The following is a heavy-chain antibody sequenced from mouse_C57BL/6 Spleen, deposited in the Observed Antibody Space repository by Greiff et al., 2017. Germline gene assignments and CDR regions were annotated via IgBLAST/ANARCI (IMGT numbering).Heavy chain of an antibody. Sequence: VQLQQSGAELVEPGASVKISCKASGYTFTDYYINWVKQRPGQGLEWIGKIGPGSGSTYYNEKFKGKATLTADKSASTAYMQLSSLTSEDSAVYFCARCYYGTYYAMDYWGQGTSVTVSS. D-gene: IGHD1-1*01. J-gene: IGHJ4*01. CDR2: IGPGSGST. CDR1: GYTFTDYY. CDR3: ARCYYGTYYAMDY. V-gene: IGHV1-77*01.